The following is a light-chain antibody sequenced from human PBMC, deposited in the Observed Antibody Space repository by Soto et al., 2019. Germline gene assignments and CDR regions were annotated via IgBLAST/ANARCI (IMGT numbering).Light chain of an antibody. CDR3: QQRSSAIT. CDR2: DAS. Sequence: EIVLTQSPAALSLSPGERATLSCRASQSVGGYLAWYQQKPGQAPRLLIYDASNRATGIPARFSGRGSGTDFTLTISSLEPEDFAVYYCQQRSSAITFGQGTRLEIK. V-gene: IGKV3-11*01. CDR1: QSVGGY. J-gene: IGKJ5*01.